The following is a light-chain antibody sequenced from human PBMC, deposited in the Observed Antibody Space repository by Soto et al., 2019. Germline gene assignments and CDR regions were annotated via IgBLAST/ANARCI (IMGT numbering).Light chain of an antibody. CDR2: LNSDGSH. CDR3: QTWVGTGNVV. J-gene: IGLJ2*01. V-gene: IGLV4-69*01. CDR1: SGHISYA. Sequence: QSVLTQSPSASASLGASVKVTCTRSSGHISYAIAWSQQQPEKGSRSLMMLNSDGSHSKGDGIPGRFSASSSGAERYLTISSLQSDDEADYYCQTWVGTGNVVFGGGTKLTVL.